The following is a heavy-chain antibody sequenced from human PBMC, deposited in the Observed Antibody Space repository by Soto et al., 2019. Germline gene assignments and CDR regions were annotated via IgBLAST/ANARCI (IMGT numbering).Heavy chain of an antibody. J-gene: IGHJ6*02. V-gene: IGHV5-10-1*01. Sequence: PGESLKISCKGSGYSFTSYWISWLRQMPGKVLEWMGRIDPSDSYTNYSPSFQGHVTISADKSISTAYLQWSSLKASDTAMYYCAIVVVVAAGGYYYYYGMDVWGQGTTVTVSS. CDR1: GYSFTSYW. D-gene: IGHD2-15*01. CDR3: AIVVVVAAGGYYYYYGMDV. CDR2: IDPSDSYT.